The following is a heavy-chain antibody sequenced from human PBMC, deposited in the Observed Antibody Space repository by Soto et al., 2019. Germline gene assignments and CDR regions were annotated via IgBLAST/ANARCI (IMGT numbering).Heavy chain of an antibody. CDR3: ARDGYGVSPFYDY. D-gene: IGHD4-17*01. Sequence: ASVKVSCKASGGTFSSYAISWVRQAPGQGLEWMGGIIPIFGTANYAQKFQGRVTITADESTSTAYMELSSLRSEDTAVYYCARDGYGVSPFYDYWGQGTLVTVSS. CDR2: IIPIFGTA. CDR1: GGTFSSYA. J-gene: IGHJ4*02. V-gene: IGHV1-69*13.